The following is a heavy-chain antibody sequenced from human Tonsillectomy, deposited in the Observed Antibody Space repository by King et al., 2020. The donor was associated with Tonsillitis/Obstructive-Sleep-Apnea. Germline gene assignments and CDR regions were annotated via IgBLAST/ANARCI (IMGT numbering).Heavy chain of an antibody. CDR2: ISHSGST. J-gene: IGHJ6*02. D-gene: IGHD1/OR15-1a*01. CDR3: ARGNNNYGMDV. CDR1: GGSFSGYN. Sequence: VQLQQWGAGLLKPSETLSLTCGVYGGSFSGYNWSWIRQPPGKGLEWIGEISHSGSTNYNPSLKSRVTISVDTSKNQFSLKLSSVTAADTAVYYCARGNNNYGMDVWAKGPRSPSP. V-gene: IGHV4-34*01.